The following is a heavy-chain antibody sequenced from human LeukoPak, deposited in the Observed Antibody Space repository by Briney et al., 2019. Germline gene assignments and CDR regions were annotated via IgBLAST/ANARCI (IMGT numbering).Heavy chain of an antibody. J-gene: IGHJ6*03. Sequence: SVKVSCKASGGTFSSYAISWVRRAPGQGLEWMGGIIPIFGTANYAQKFQGRVTITADKSTSTAYMELSSLRSEDTAVYYCAIPLTGFYYYYMDVWGKGTTVTVSS. CDR1: GGTFSSYA. V-gene: IGHV1-69*06. CDR2: IIPIFGTA. D-gene: IGHD3-9*01. CDR3: AIPLTGFYYYYMDV.